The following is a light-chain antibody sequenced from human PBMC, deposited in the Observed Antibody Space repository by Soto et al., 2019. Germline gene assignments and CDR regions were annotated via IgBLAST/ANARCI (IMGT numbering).Light chain of an antibody. V-gene: IGKV3-20*01. J-gene: IGKJ3*01. Sequence: EIVFTQSPGTLSLSPGERAILSCRASQSISNNLAWYRQKPGQAPKILIYGASTRATGIPDRFSGSGSGTDFTLTISRLEPEDFAVYYCQHYGSSPPFTFGPGTKVYIK. CDR2: GAS. CDR3: QHYGSSPPFT. CDR1: QSISNN.